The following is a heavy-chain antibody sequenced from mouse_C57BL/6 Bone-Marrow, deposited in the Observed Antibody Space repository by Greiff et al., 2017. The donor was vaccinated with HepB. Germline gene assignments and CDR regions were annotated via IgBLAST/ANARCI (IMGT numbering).Heavy chain of an antibody. D-gene: IGHD1-1*01. CDR3: ATPITTVVAPFAY. V-gene: IGHV1-53*01. Sequence: VQLQQPGTELVKPGASVKLSCKASGYTFTSYWMHWVKQRPGQGLEWIGNINPSNGGTNYNEKFKSKAKLTVDKSSSTAYMQFSSLTSEDSAVNYCATPITTVVAPFAYWGQGTLVTVSA. J-gene: IGHJ3*01. CDR1: GYTFTSYW. CDR2: INPSNGGT.